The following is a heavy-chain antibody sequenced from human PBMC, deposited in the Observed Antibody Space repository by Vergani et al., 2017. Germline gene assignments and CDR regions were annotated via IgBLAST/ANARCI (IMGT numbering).Heavy chain of an antibody. Sequence: QVQLQESGPGLVKPSETLSLTCAVSGYSISSGYYWGWLRQPPGKGLEWIGSIYHSGSTYYNPSLKSRVTISVDTSKNQFSLKLSSVTAADTAVYYCARRMVRGGGLGWPLDYGGQGTLVTVSS. CDR1: GYSISSGYY. J-gene: IGHJ4*02. V-gene: IGHV4-38-2*01. D-gene: IGHD3-10*01. CDR2: IYHSGST. CDR3: ARRMVRGGGLGWPLDY.